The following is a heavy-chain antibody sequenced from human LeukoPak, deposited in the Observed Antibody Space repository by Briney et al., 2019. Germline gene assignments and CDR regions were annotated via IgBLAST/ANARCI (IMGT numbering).Heavy chain of an antibody. CDR3: ARGYCSSTSCYHGMDV. CDR2: IYYSGST. J-gene: IGHJ6*02. V-gene: IGHV4-31*03. D-gene: IGHD2-2*01. Sequence: SQTLSLTCTVSGGSISSGGYYWSWIRQHPGKGLEWIGYIYYSGSTYYNPSLKSRVTISVDTSKNQFSLKLSSVTAADTAVYYCARGYCSSTSCYHGMDVWGQGTTVTVSS. CDR1: GGSISSGGYY.